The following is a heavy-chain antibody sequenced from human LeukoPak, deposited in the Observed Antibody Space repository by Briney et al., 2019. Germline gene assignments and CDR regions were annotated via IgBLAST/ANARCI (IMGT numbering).Heavy chain of an antibody. D-gene: IGHD3-16*01. Sequence: GGSLRLSCTASGFTFSSYAMSWVRQAPGKGLEWVANIKEDGSEKYYVDSVKGRFTISRDNAKNSLHLQMNGLRAEDTAVFYCARLLETYDYVWGSYGFDSWGQGTLVTVSS. CDR3: ARLLETYDYVWGSYGFDS. CDR1: GFTFSSYA. CDR2: IKEDGSEK. V-gene: IGHV3-7*01. J-gene: IGHJ4*02.